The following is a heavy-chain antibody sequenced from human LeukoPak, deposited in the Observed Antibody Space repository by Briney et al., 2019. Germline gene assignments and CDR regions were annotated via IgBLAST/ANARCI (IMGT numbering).Heavy chain of an antibody. J-gene: IGHJ6*04. D-gene: IGHD5-18*01. V-gene: IGHV1-18*04. CDR2: ISAYNGNT. CDR3: ARDRGQLWKNYYYYYGMDV. Sequence: ASVKVSCKASGYTFTSYGISWVRQAPGQGLEWMGWISAYNGNTNYAQKLQGRVTMTTDTSTSTAYMELRSLRSDDTAVYYCARDRGQLWKNYYYYYGMDVWSKGTTVTVSS. CDR1: GYTFTSYG.